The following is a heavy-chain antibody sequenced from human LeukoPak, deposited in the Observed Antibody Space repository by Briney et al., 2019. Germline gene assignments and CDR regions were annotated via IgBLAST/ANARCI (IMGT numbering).Heavy chain of an antibody. V-gene: IGHV1-18*01. Sequence: ASVKVSCKASGYTFTSYGISWVRQAPGQGLEWMGWISAYNGNTNYAQKSQGRVTITADESTSTAYMELSSLRSEDTAVYYCARDPLTPTVRVSYYFDYWGQGTLVTVSS. J-gene: IGHJ4*02. D-gene: IGHD4-11*01. CDR3: ARDPLTPTVRVSYYFDY. CDR2: ISAYNGNT. CDR1: GYTFTSYG.